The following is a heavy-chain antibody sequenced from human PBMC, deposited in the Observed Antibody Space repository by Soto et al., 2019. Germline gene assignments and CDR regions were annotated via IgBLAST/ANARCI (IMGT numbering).Heavy chain of an antibody. V-gene: IGHV4-34*01. Sequence: SETLSLTCAVYGGSFSGYYWTWIRQPPGTGLEWIGEINHSGSTNYNPSLKSRVTISVDTSKNQFSLKLSSVTAADTAVYYCASSTVTTFYFDHWGQGTLVTVS. D-gene: IGHD4-17*01. CDR3: ASSTVTTFYFDH. CDR1: GGSFSGYY. J-gene: IGHJ4*02. CDR2: INHSGST.